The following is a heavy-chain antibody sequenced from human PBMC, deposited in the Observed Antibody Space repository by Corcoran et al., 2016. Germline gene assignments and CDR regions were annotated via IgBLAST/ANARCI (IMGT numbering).Heavy chain of an antibody. D-gene: IGHD5-18*01. J-gene: IGHJ4*02. Sequence: QVQLQQWGAGLLKPSETLSLTCAVYGGSFSGYYWSWIRQPPGKGLEWIGEINHSGSTNYNPSLKSRVTISVDTSKNQFSLKLSSVTAAATAVYYCARVVDTAPRGNWGQGTLVTVSS. CDR1: GGSFSGYY. CDR3: ARVVDTAPRGN. V-gene: IGHV4-34*01. CDR2: INHSGST.